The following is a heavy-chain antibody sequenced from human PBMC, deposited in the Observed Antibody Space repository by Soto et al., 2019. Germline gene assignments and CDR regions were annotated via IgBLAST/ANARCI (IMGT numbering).Heavy chain of an antibody. D-gene: IGHD1-7*01. CDR1: GFTFSSFA. V-gene: IGHV3-23*01. CDR2: ISGSGGST. Sequence: TGGSLRLSCAASGFTFSSFAMSWVRQAPGKGLEWVSAISGSGGSTYYADSVKGRFTISRDNSKNTLYLQMNSLRAEDTAVYYCAKVCWNFHYFDYWGQGTLVTVSS. J-gene: IGHJ4*02. CDR3: AKVCWNFHYFDY.